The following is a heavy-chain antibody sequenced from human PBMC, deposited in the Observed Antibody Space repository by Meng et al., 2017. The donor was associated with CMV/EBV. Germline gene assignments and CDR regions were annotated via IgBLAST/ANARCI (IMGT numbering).Heavy chain of an antibody. Sequence: CEASGFTFRSSLVFFLRPAPDPCLTCVSSLPTPRPSLSSSFSLPSLFTISRDNAKDSLSLQMSSLRAEDTAMYYCARTNGYLPSYFDYWGQGTLVTVSS. D-gene: IGHD5-24*01. J-gene: IGHJ4*02. CDR2: LPTPRPSL. CDR1: GFTFRSSL. V-gene: IGHV3-21*01. CDR3: ARTNGYLPSYFDY.